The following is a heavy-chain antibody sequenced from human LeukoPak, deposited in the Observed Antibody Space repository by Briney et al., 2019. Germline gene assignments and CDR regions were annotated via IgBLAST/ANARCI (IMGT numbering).Heavy chain of an antibody. CDR3: ARHNWFDP. J-gene: IGHJ5*02. Sequence: GGSLRLSCAASGFTFSSYGMHWVRQAPGKGLEWVSYISSSGDTVYYADSVKGRFTMSRDNAKNSLYLQMNSLRAEDTAVYYCARHNWFDPWGQGTLVTVSS. CDR1: GFTFSSYG. CDR2: ISSSGDTV. V-gene: IGHV3-48*04.